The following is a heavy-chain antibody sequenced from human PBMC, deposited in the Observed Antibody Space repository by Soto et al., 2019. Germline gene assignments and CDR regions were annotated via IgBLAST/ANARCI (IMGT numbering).Heavy chain of an antibody. V-gene: IGHV1-58*01. CDR3: AAATRGATGTDYYYGMDV. D-gene: IGHD1-26*01. J-gene: IGHJ6*02. CDR2: IVVGSGNT. CDR1: GFTFTSSA. Sequence: WASVKVSCKASGFTFTSSAVQWVRQARGQRLEWIGWIVVGSGNTNYAQKFQERVTITRDMSTSTAYMELSSLRSEDTAVYYCAAATRGATGTDYYYGMDVWGQGTTVTVS.